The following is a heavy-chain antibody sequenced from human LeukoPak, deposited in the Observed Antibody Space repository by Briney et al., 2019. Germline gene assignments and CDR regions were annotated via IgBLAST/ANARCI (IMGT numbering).Heavy chain of an antibody. Sequence: QSGGSLRLSCAASGFTFSSYWMSWVRQAPGKGLEWVANIKQDGSEKYYVDSVKGRFTISRDNAKNSLYLQMNSLRAEDTAVYYCARPTVTTGVDAFDIWGQGTMVTVSS. CDR1: GFTFSSYW. CDR3: ARPTVTTGVDAFDI. CDR2: IKQDGSEK. J-gene: IGHJ3*02. D-gene: IGHD4-17*01. V-gene: IGHV3-7*01.